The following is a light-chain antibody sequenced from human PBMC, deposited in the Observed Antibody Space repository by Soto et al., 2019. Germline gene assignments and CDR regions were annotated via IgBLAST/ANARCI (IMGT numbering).Light chain of an antibody. Sequence: DIQMTQSPSPLSGSVGDRVTITCQXSQTISSWVAWYQQKPGTAPKLLIYKASTLKSGVPSRFSGSGSGTEFTLPISSLQPDDVATYYWQKYNSAPPLTLGGGTKVDIK. V-gene: IGKV1-5*03. CDR3: QKYNSAPPLT. J-gene: IGKJ4*01. CDR1: QTISSW. CDR2: KAS.